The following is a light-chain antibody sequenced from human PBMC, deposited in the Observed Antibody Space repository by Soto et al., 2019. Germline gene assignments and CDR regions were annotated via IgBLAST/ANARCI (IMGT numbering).Light chain of an antibody. J-gene: IGKJ2*01. CDR2: GAS. V-gene: IGKV3-20*01. CDR1: QSVTSNY. Sequence: EIVLTQSPGTLSMSLGARATLSCRASQSVTSNYLAWFQQHPGRAPRLLIYGASRRATGIPDRFSGSGSGTDFTLTINRLEPEDFAVYYCHQYGSSPRTFGQGTKLDIK. CDR3: HQYGSSPRT.